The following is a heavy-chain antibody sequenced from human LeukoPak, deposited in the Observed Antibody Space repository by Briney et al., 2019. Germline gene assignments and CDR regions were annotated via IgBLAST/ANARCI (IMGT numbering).Heavy chain of an antibody. J-gene: IGHJ4*02. Sequence: SETLSLTCTVSGYSISSGYYWGWIRQPPGKGLEWIGSIYHSGSTYYNPSLKSRVTISVDTSKNQFSLKLSSVTAADTAVYYCATNAPYCSSTSCYLYWGQGTLVTVSS. V-gene: IGHV4-38-2*02. D-gene: IGHD2-2*01. CDR2: IYHSGST. CDR1: GYSISSGYY. CDR3: ATNAPYCSSTSCYLY.